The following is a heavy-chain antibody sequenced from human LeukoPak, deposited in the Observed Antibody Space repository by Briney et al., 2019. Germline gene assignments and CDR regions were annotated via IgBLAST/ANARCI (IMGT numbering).Heavy chain of an antibody. CDR3: ARDPRITDRTVVGFDY. CDR1: GGSISSDY. D-gene: IGHD2-2*01. Sequence: SVTLSLTCTVSGGSISSDYWSWIRQPPGKGLEWIGYIYYSGGTNYNPSLKSRVTISLDTSKNQFSLKLSSVTAADTAVYYCARDPRITDRTVVGFDYWGQGTLVTVSS. J-gene: IGHJ4*02. V-gene: IGHV4-59*01. CDR2: IYYSGGT.